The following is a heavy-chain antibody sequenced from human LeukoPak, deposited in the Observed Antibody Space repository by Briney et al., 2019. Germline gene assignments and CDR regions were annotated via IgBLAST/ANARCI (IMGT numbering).Heavy chain of an antibody. V-gene: IGHV3-23*01. D-gene: IGHD2-21*02. CDR2: ISGSGGST. Sequence: GGSLRLSCAASGFTFSSYAMSWVRQAPGKGLEWVSAISGSGGSTYYADSVKGRFTISRDNSNNTLYLQMNSLRAEDTAVYYCARERAYCGGDCLDAFDIWGQGTMVTVSS. CDR3: ARERAYCGGDCLDAFDI. J-gene: IGHJ3*02. CDR1: GFTFSSYA.